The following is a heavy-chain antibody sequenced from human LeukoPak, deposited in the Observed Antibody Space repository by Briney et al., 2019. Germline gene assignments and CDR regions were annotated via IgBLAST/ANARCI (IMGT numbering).Heavy chain of an antibody. CDR1: GFTFTSSA. J-gene: IGHJ4*02. D-gene: IGHD2-2*01. Sequence: RASVKVSCXASGFTFTSSAMQWVRQARGQRLEWIAWIVVGSGDTNYAQKFQERVTITRDMSTSTAYMELSSLRSEDTAVYYCAADSYPYCSSTSCTEQQPWGQGTLVTVSS. V-gene: IGHV1-58*02. CDR2: IVVGSGDT. CDR3: AADSYPYCSSTSCTEQQP.